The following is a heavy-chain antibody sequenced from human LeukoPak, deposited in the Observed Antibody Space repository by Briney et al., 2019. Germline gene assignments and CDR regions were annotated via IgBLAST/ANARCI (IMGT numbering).Heavy chain of an antibody. Sequence: PSETLSLTCTVSGGSISSSSYYWGWIRQPPGKGLEWIGSIYYSGSTYYNPSLKSRVTISVDTSKNQFSLKLSSVTAADTAVYYCARDIIVGATPRWYFDLWGRGTLVTVSS. J-gene: IGHJ2*01. CDR3: ARDIIVGATPRWYFDL. CDR2: IYYSGST. CDR1: GGSISSSSYY. D-gene: IGHD1-26*01. V-gene: IGHV4-39*07.